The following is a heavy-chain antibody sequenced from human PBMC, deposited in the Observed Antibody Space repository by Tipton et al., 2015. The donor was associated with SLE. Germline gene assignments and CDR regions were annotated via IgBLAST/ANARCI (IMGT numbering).Heavy chain of an antibody. CDR3: ARGRVVPYCYYYMDV. V-gene: IGHV4-61*01. Sequence: LRLSCTVSGGSISSSSYYWNWIRQPPGKGLEWIGYVHYSGSTNYNPSLKSRVTISVDTSKNQFSLKLSSVTAADTAVYYCARGRVVPYCYYYMDVWGKGTTVTASS. J-gene: IGHJ6*03. CDR1: GGSISSSSYY. D-gene: IGHD2-2*01. CDR2: VHYSGST.